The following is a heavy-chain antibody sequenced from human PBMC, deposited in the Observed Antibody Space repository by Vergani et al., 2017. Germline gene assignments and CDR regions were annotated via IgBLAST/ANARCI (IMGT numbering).Heavy chain of an antibody. J-gene: IGHJ4*02. V-gene: IGHV1-46*01. CDR2: INPSGGST. Sequence: QVQLVQSGAEVKKPGASVKVSCKASGYTFTSYYMHWVRPAPGQGLEWMGIINPSGGSTSYAQKFQGRVTMTRDTSTSTVYMELSSLRSEDTAVYYCASTYNWNPPFDYWGQGTLVTVSS. D-gene: IGHD1-20*01. CDR3: ASTYNWNPPFDY. CDR1: GYTFTSYY.